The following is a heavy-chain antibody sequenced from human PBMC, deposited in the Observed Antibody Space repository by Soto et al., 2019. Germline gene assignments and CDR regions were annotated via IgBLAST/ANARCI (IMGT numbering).Heavy chain of an antibody. CDR3: GGGSGWIFDY. CDR1: GFTFNSYW. Sequence: EVQVVESGGGLVQPGGSLRLSCVVSGFTFNSYWMTWARQAPGKGLEWVANIKQDGSEKQYVDSVKGRFTISRDNTKNSLFLQMNDLRAEDTAVYYCGGGSGWIFDYCGQGTLVTVSP. J-gene: IGHJ4*02. V-gene: IGHV3-7*03. D-gene: IGHD6-25*01. CDR2: IKQDGSEK.